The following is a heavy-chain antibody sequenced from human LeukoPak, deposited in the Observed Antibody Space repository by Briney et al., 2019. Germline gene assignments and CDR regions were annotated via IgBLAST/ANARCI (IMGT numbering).Heavy chain of an antibody. V-gene: IGHV4-39*01. J-gene: IGHJ3*02. D-gene: IGHD1-26*01. Sequence: SETLSLTCTVSGGSISSSSYYWGWIRQPPGKGLEWVGSIYYSGRTYYNPSLKSRVTISVDTSKTQFSLKLSSVTAADTAVYYCARRDSGSYYDAFDIWGQGTMVTVSS. CDR1: GGSISSSSYY. CDR3: ARRDSGSYYDAFDI. CDR2: IYYSGRT.